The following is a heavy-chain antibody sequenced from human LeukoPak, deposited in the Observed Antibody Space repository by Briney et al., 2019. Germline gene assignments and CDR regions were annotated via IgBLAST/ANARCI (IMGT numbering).Heavy chain of an antibody. J-gene: IGHJ4*02. V-gene: IGHV4-4*07. Sequence: SETLSLTCDVAGGSVRSYWWGWVRQPAGKGLEWLGRIYSTGSTRFNPSLKSRLTLSIDTSTNQFSLKLTSVTAADTAVYFCARQGYTVSYYFLDYWSQGTLVTVSS. CDR1: GGSVRSYW. D-gene: IGHD1-26*01. CDR3: ARQGYTVSYYFLDY. CDR2: IYSTGST.